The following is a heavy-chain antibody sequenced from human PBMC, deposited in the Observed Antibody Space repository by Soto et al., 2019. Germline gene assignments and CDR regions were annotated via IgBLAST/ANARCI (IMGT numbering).Heavy chain of an antibody. J-gene: IGHJ3*02. V-gene: IGHV3-21*01. Sequence: KPGGSLRLSCAASGFTFSSYSMNWVRQAPGKGLEWVSSISSSSSYIYYADSVKGRFTISRDNAKNSLYLQMNSLRAEDTAVYYCARGATFAWELDDAFDIWGKGTMVTVS. CDR2: ISSSSSYI. D-gene: IGHD1-26*01. CDR3: ARGATFAWELDDAFDI. CDR1: GFTFSSYS.